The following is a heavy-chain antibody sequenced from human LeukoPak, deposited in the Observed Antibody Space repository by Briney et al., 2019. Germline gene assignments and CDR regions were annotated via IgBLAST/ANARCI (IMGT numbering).Heavy chain of an antibody. Sequence: PSETLSLTCTVSGGSISSSSYYWGWIRQPPGKGLEWIGSIYYSGSTYYNPSLKSRVTISVDTSKNQFSLKLSSVTAADTAVYYCARRCSSWYFFRLYNWFDPWGQGTLVTVSS. CDR3: ARRCSSWYFFRLYNWFDP. CDR1: GGSISSSSYY. J-gene: IGHJ5*02. CDR2: IYYSGST. D-gene: IGHD6-13*01. V-gene: IGHV4-39*01.